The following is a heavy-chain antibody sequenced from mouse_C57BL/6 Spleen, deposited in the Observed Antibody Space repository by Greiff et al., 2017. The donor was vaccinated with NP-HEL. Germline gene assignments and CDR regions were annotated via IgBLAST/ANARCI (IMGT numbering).Heavy chain of an antibody. CDR3: ARGGTVVARDWYFDV. Sequence: QVQLQQSGPELVKPGASVKISCKASGYAFSSSWMNWVKQRPGKGLEWIGRIYPGDGDTNYNGKFKGKATLTADKSSSTAYMQLSSLTSEDSAVYFCARGGTVVARDWYFDVWGTGTTVTVSS. V-gene: IGHV1-82*01. J-gene: IGHJ1*03. CDR2: IYPGDGDT. D-gene: IGHD1-1*01. CDR1: GYAFSSSW.